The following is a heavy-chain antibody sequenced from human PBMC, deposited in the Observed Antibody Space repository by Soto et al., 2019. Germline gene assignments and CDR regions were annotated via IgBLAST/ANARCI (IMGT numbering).Heavy chain of an antibody. CDR2: IYPGDSDT. V-gene: IGHV5-51*01. J-gene: IGHJ5*02. CDR3: ARREGGSGSYYTQYNWFDP. D-gene: IGHD3-10*01. CDR1: GYSFTSYW. Sequence: GESLKISCKGSGYSFTSYWIGWVRQMPGKGLEWMGIIYPGDSDTRYSPSFQGQVTISADKSISTAYLQWSSLKASDTAMYYCARREGGSGSYYTQYNWFDPWGQGTLVTVSS.